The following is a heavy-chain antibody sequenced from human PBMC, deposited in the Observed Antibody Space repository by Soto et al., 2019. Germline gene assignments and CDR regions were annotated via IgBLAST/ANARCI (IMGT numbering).Heavy chain of an antibody. V-gene: IGHV4-39*01. Sequence: PSETLSLTCTVSGGSISSSSYYCGWIRQPPGKGLEWIGSIYYSGSTYYNPSLKSRVTISVDTSKKQFSLKMSSVTAADTAVYYCARHGAPAAMYYYYGMDVWGQGTTVTVSS. D-gene: IGHD2-2*01. J-gene: IGHJ6*02. CDR1: GGSISSSSYY. CDR2: IYYSGST. CDR3: ARHGAPAAMYYYYGMDV.